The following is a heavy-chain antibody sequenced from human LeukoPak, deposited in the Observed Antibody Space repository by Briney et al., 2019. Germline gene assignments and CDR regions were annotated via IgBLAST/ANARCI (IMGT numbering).Heavy chain of an antibody. CDR3: ARLESTAWYHYL. CDR1: GGSISSYY. V-gene: IGHV4-34*01. J-gene: IGHJ3*01. D-gene: IGHD6-19*01. Sequence: PSETLSLTCTVSGGSISSYYWSWIRQPPGKGLEWIAEINHSRSTNYNPSLKSRVTMSIDTSKNQFSLKLNSVTAADTAVYYCARLESTAWYHYLWGQGTMVTVSS. CDR2: INHSRST.